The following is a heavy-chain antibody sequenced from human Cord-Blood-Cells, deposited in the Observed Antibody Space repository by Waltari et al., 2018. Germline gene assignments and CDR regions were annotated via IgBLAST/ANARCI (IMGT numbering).Heavy chain of an antibody. V-gene: IGHV4-34*01. Sequence: QVQLQQWGAGLLKPSETLSLTCAVYGGSFSGYYWSWIRQPPGKGLEWLGEINHRGRTNYNPTLKSRVTISVDTSKNQFSMKLCYVTAADTAVYYCASGGAYYEILTGYDYWGQGTLVTVSS. CDR2: INHRGRT. J-gene: IGHJ4*02. CDR3: ASGGAYYEILTGYDY. CDR1: GGSFSGYY. D-gene: IGHD3-9*01.